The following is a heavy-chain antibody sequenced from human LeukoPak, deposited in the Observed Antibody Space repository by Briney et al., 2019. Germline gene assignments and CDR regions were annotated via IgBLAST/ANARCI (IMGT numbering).Heavy chain of an antibody. J-gene: IGHJ4*02. V-gene: IGHV4-4*02. CDR2: IYHSGST. D-gene: IGHD6-13*01. CDR3: ASLYSSSWYRYFDY. Sequence: PSETLSLTCAVSGVSISSSNWWSWVRQPPGKGLEWIGEIYHSGSTNYNPSLKSRVTISVDKSKNQFSLKLSSVTAADTAVHYCASLYSSSWYRYFDYWGQGTLVTVSS. CDR1: GVSISSSNW.